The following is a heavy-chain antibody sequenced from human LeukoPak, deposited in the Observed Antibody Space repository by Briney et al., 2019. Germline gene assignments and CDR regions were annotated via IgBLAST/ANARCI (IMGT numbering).Heavy chain of an antibody. D-gene: IGHD3-9*01. Sequence: PSETLSLTCTVSGGSISSYYWSWIRQPPGKGLEWIGYIYYSGSTNYNPSLKSRVTISVDTSQNHFSLKLRSVTAADTAVYYCARIANFDWLLYPGGYFDLWGRGTLVTVSS. J-gene: IGHJ2*01. V-gene: IGHV4-59*08. CDR2: IYYSGST. CDR3: ARIANFDWLLYPGGYFDL. CDR1: GGSISSYY.